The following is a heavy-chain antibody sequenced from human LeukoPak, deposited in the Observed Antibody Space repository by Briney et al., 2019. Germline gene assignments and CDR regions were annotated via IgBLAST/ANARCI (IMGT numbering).Heavy chain of an antibody. J-gene: IGHJ4*02. CDR1: GFTFSSYA. CDR3: ARLGYYGY. CDR2: ISSNGGST. Sequence: GGSLRLSCAASGFTFSSYAMHWVRQAPGEGLEYVSAISSNGGSTYYANSVKGRFTISRDNSKNTLYLQMGSPRAEDMAVYYCARLGYYGYWGQGTLVTVSS. D-gene: IGHD4-17*01. V-gene: IGHV3-64*01.